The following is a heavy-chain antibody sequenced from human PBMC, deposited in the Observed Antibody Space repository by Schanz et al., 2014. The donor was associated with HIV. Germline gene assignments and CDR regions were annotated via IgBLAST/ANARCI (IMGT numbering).Heavy chain of an antibody. CDR1: GFTFSTSS. CDR2: ISDSGDGT. Sequence: DVQLVESGGGLVKPGGSLRLSCAASGFTFSTSSLNWVRQAPGKGLEWVSTISDSGDGTYYADSMKGRVTISRDNSKNILYLQMNSLRAEDTAVYFCTRGRFLERGGMDVWGQGTKVTVSS. CDR3: TRGRFLERGGMDV. V-gene: IGHV3-23*04. J-gene: IGHJ6*02. D-gene: IGHD3-3*01.